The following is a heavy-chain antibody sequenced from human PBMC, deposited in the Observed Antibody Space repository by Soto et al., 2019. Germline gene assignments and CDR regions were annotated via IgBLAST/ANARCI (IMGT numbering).Heavy chain of an antibody. CDR3: ARRYGKNAFDI. CDR1: GGSISSHY. Sequence: QVQLQESGPGLVKPSETLSLTCTVSGGSISSHYWSWIRQPPGKGLEWIGYIDYSGSTNYNPSLKSRVTISVDTSKNQFSLKLSSVTAADTAVYYCARRYGKNAFDIWGQGTMVTVSS. CDR2: IDYSGST. D-gene: IGHD5-18*01. J-gene: IGHJ3*02. V-gene: IGHV4-59*11.